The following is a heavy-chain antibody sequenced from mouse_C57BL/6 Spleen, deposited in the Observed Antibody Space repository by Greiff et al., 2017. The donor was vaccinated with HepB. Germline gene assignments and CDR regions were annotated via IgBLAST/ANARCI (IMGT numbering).Heavy chain of an antibody. V-gene: IGHV1-59*01. J-gene: IGHJ3*01. CDR1: GYTFTSYW. CDR2: IDPSDSYT. D-gene: IGHD6-1*01. CDR3: ATLHTFAY. Sequence: QVQLQPGAELVRPGTSVKLSCKASGYTFTSYWMHWVKQRPGQGLEWIGVIDPSDSYTNYNQKFKGKATLTVDTSSSTAYMQLSSLTSEDSAVYYCATLHTFAYWGQGTLVTVSA.